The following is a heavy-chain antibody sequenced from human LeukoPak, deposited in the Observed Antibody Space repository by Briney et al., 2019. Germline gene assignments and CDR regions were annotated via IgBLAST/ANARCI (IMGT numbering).Heavy chain of an antibody. V-gene: IGHV3-48*04. CDR2: ISTSRSII. Sequence: GGSLRLSCAASGFTFSNYSMNWVRQAPGKGLEWVSYISTSRSIIYYADSVKGRFTISRDNAKNSLYLQINSLRAEDTAVYYCSRRPSWSAAEGAYFDYWGQGTLATVSS. D-gene: IGHD3-3*01. J-gene: IGHJ4*02. CDR1: GFTFSNYS. CDR3: SRRPSWSAAEGAYFDY.